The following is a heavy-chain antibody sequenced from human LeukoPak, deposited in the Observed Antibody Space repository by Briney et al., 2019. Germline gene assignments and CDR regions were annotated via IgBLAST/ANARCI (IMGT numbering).Heavy chain of an antibody. D-gene: IGHD2-15*01. CDR3: ARAHGWTDWFDP. CDR1: GYAFTGYY. CDR2: INPNSGGT. Sequence: ASVKVSCKASGYAFTGYYMHWVRQAPGQGLEWMGWINPNSGGTNYAQKFQGRVTMTRDTSISTAYMELSRLGSDDTAVYYCARAHGWTDWFDPWGQGTLVTVSS. V-gene: IGHV1-2*02. J-gene: IGHJ5*02.